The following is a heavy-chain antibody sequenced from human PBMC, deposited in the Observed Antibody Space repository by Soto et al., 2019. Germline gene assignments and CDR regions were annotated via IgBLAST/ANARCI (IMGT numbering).Heavy chain of an antibody. D-gene: IGHD1-1*01. J-gene: IGHJ4*01. CDR2: IVPMNGSP. Sequence: QVQLVQSGAEVKKPGSSVRVSCKASGGMFYSSAINWVRQAPGQGLEWMGGIVPMNGSPKYAQEFLGRVTISADASATTAYMDLSGLTSADTAVYYCSIAPNWTLQLTRYWGGGTQGTVS. CDR1: GGMFYSSA. CDR3: SIAPNWTLQLTRY. V-gene: IGHV1-69*01.